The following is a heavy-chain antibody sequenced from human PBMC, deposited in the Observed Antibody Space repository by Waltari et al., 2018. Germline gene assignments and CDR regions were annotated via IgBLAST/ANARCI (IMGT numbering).Heavy chain of an antibody. CDR3: ARRAGGFDI. CDR2: IDPADSET. V-gene: IGHV5-51*01. CDR1: RYIFTNYW. D-gene: IGHD2-15*01. Sequence: EVQLVQSGAEVKKPGESLKISCKASRYIFTNYWIAWVRQMPGKGLEWMGIIDPADSETRYSPSFQGQATISADKSITTAYLQWSSLKASDTAIYYCARRAGGFDIWGQGTMVTVSS. J-gene: IGHJ3*02.